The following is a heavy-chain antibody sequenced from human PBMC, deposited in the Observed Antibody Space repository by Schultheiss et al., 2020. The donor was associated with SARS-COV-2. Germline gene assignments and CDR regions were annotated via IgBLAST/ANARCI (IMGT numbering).Heavy chain of an antibody. J-gene: IGHJ5*02. CDR2: IYPGDSDT. D-gene: IGHD6-19*01. V-gene: IGHV5-51*01. CDR1: GYSFTSYW. CDR3: ARSIAVAGTNWFDP. Sequence: GESLRISCKGSGYSFTSYWIGWVRQMPGKGLEWMGIIYPGDSDTRYNPSFQGRVTISADKSISTAYLQWSSLRASDTAIYYCARSIAVAGTNWFDPWGQGTLVTVSS.